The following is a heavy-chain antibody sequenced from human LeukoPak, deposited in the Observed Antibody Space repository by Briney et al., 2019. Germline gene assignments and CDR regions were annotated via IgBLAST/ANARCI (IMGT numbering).Heavy chain of an antibody. CDR1: GFTFSSYA. CDR2: ISGSGGST. J-gene: IGHJ4*02. D-gene: IGHD5-12*01. V-gene: IGHV3-23*01. CDR3: AKPPVATIRYFDY. Sequence: GGSLRLSCAASGFTFSSYAMSWVRQAPGKGLEWVSSISGSGGSTYYADSVKGRFTISRDNSKNTLYLQMNSLRADDTAVYYCAKPPVATIRYFDYWGQGTLVTVSS.